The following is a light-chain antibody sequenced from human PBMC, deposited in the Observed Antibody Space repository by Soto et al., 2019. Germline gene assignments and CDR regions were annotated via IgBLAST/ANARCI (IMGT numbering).Light chain of an antibody. CDR1: QSITNS. J-gene: IGKJ2*01. Sequence: DIQMTQSPPSLSASLGDRVTITCRASQSITNSLNWYQQKSGKAPKRLMYSASSLQSGVPSSFSGSGSGTDFTLTSSSLQPEDFATYYCQQSYSPPYTFGQGTKLQIK. V-gene: IGKV1-39*01. CDR3: QQSYSPPYT. CDR2: SAS.